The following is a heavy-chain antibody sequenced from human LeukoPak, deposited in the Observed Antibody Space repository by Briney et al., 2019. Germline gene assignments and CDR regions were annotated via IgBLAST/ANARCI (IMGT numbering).Heavy chain of an antibody. Sequence: SETLSLTCTVTGGSISSHYWSWIRQPPGKGLEWIGYIYYSGSTNYNPSLKSRVTISVDTSKNQFSLKLSSVTAADTAVYYCARVQASADALDIWSQGTMVTVSS. CDR2: IYYSGST. CDR1: GGSISSHY. J-gene: IGHJ3*02. D-gene: IGHD4-11*01. CDR3: ARVQASADALDI. V-gene: IGHV4-59*11.